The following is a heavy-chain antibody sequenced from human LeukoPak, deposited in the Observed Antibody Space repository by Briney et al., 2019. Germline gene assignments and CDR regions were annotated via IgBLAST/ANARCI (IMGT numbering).Heavy chain of an antibody. CDR2: INPNRGGT. V-gene: IGHV1-2*02. Sequence: ASVKVSCKASGYSFNYYYIHWARQAPGQGLEWMGWINPNRGGTNYAQTFQGRVTMTRDTSSSTAYMELSRLRSDDTAVYFCAREVTGTTNAFDIWGQGTMVTVSS. CDR3: AREVTGTTNAFDI. J-gene: IGHJ3*02. D-gene: IGHD1-20*01. CDR1: GYSFNYYY.